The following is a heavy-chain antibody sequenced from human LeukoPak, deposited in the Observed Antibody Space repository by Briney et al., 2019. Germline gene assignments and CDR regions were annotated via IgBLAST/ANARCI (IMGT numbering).Heavy chain of an antibody. CDR2: INQDGSEE. Sequence: GGSLRLSCAASGFTFGDYYMTWVRQAPGKGLEWVANINQDGSEEYYVASVKGRFTISRDNAKNSLYLQMTSLRAEDTAVYYCARDGSKSCSGGSCYLNWFDPWGQGTLVTVSS. CDR1: GFTFGDYY. J-gene: IGHJ5*02. V-gene: IGHV3-7*01. D-gene: IGHD2-15*01. CDR3: ARDGSKSCSGGSCYLNWFDP.